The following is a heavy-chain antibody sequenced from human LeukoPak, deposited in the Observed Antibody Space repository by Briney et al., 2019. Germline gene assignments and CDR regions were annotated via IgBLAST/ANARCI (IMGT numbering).Heavy chain of an antibody. D-gene: IGHD3-10*01. J-gene: IGHJ3*02. V-gene: IGHV4-4*02. Sequence: PSETLSLTCAVSGGSISSSNWWSWVRQPPGKGLEWIGSIYHSGSTYYNPSLKSRVTISVDTSKNQFSLKLSSVTAADTAVYYCARVAGAFDIWGQGTMVTVSS. CDR2: IYHSGST. CDR1: GGSISSSNW. CDR3: ARVAGAFDI.